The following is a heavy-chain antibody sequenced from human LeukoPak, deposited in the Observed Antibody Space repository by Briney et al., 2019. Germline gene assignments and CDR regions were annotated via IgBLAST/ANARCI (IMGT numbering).Heavy chain of an antibody. Sequence: KSSETLSLTCTVSGGSIRSSYYYWGWIRQPPGKGLEWIGSIYDSGSTYYNPSLKSRVTISVDTSKNQFSLKLSSVTAADTAVYYCARDFRVKTYYYDSSGHPHYYYYGMDVWGQGTTVTVSS. J-gene: IGHJ6*02. CDR1: GGSIRSSYYY. CDR3: ARDFRVKTYYYDSSGHPHYYYYGMDV. V-gene: IGHV4-39*07. CDR2: IYDSGST. D-gene: IGHD3-22*01.